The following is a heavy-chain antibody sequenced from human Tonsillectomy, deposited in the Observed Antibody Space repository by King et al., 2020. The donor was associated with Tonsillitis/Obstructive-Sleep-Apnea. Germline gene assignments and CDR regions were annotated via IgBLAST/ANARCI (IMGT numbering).Heavy chain of an antibody. CDR3: ASPRSPLGWFDY. D-gene: IGHD2-21*01. J-gene: IGHJ4*02. Sequence: QLVQSGAEVKKPGESLKISCKGSGYSFISYWIGWVRQMPGKGLEWMGIIYPGDSNTRYNPSFQGQVTISADKSISTAYLQWSSLKASDTALYYRASPRSPLGWFDYWGQGTLVTVSS. V-gene: IGHV5-51*01. CDR2: IYPGDSNT. CDR1: GYSFISYW.